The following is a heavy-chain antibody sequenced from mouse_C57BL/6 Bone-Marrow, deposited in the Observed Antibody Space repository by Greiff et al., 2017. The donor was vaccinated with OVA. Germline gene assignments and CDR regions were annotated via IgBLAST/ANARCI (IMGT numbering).Heavy chain of an antibody. CDR1: GYSFTGYF. Sequence: VQLKESGPELVKPGDSVKISCKASGYSFTGYFMNWVMQSHGKSLEWIGRINPYNGDTFYNQKFKGKATLTVDKSSSTAHMELRSLTSEDSAVYYCATVVAPYWYFDVWGTGTTVTVSS. V-gene: IGHV1-20*01. J-gene: IGHJ1*03. D-gene: IGHD1-1*01. CDR3: ATVVAPYWYFDV. CDR2: INPYNGDT.